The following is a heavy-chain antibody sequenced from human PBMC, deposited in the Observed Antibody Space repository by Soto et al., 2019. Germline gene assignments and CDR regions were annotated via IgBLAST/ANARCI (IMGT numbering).Heavy chain of an antibody. CDR2: ISNSGGST. CDR1: GFTFSNYA. V-gene: IGHV3-23*01. J-gene: IGHJ6*03. D-gene: IGHD3-10*01. CDR3: AKVSGSYYYYYYYMDV. Sequence: GVSLRLSCAASGFTFSNYAMNWVRQAPGKGLEWVSTISNSGGSTNYADSVKGRFTISRDNSKNTLYLQMNSLRAEDTAVYYCAKVSGSYYYYYYYMDVWGKGTTVTVSS.